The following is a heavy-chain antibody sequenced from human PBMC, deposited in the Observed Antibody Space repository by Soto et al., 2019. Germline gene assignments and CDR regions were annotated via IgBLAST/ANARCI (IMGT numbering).Heavy chain of an antibody. J-gene: IGHJ5*02. V-gene: IGHV4-30-2*01. Sequence: SETLSLTCAVSGGSISSGGYSWSWIRQPPGKGLEWIGYIYHSGSTYYNPSLKSRVTISLDRSKNQFSLKLSSVTAADTDVYYCARGHDYNKQELDPWGQGTLVTVSS. CDR2: IYHSGST. D-gene: IGHD4-4*01. CDR3: ARGHDYNKQELDP. CDR1: GGSISSGGYS.